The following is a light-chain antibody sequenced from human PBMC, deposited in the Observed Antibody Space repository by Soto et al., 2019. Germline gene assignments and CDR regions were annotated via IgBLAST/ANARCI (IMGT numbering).Light chain of an antibody. J-gene: IGLJ2*01. CDR1: SSNIENNA. CDR3: AAWDDSLNAVV. Sequence: QSVLTQPPSVSEAPGQRVTISCSGSSSNIENNAVNWYQQLPGEAPKLLIYYDDLLPSGVSDRFSGSRSGTSVSLAISGLQSEDEAVYYCAAWDDSLNAVVFGGGTKLTVL. CDR2: YDD. V-gene: IGLV1-36*01.